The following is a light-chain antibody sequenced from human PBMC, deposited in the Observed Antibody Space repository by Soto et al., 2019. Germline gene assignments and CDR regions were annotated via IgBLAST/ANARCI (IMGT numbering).Light chain of an antibody. CDR1: QSVSSN. J-gene: IGKJ3*01. CDR3: QQYNNWPPGIT. CDR2: GAA. Sequence: EIVMTQSPATLSVSPGERATLSCRASQSVSSNLAWYQQKPGQAPRLLIYGAATRATGIPARFSGSGSGTEFTITISSLQSEDFAVSYCQQYNNWPPGITFGPGTKVDIK. V-gene: IGKV3-15*01.